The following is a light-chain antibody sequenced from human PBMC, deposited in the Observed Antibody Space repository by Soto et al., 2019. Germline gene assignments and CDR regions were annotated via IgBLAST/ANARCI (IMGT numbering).Light chain of an antibody. CDR1: QGIGND. V-gene: IGKV1-6*01. CDR3: LQDYVYPWT. J-gene: IGKJ1*01. Sequence: AIQVTQSPSSLSASVGDRVNISCRASQGIGNDLGWYQQKPGKAPKLQIYEASNLQTGVASRFSGSGAGTDFTLTICCLQPEEFATYYCLQDYVYPWTFGQGTKVEVK. CDR2: EAS.